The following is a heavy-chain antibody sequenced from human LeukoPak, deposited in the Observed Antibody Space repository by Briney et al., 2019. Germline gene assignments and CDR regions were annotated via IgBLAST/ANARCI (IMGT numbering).Heavy chain of an antibody. Sequence: PSETLSLTCTVSGGSISSGSYYWGWIRQPPGKGLEWIGSIYYSGSTYYNPSLKSRVTISVDTSKNQFSLKLSSVTAADTAVYYCARGLEYNWNGGDRYYFDYWGQGTLVTVSS. CDR1: GGSISSGSYY. V-gene: IGHV4-39*01. J-gene: IGHJ4*02. D-gene: IGHD1-20*01. CDR2: IYYSGST. CDR3: ARGLEYNWNGGDRYYFDY.